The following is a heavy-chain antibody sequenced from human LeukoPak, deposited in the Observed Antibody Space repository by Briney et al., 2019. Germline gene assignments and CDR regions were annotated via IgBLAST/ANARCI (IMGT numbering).Heavy chain of an antibody. CDR3: ARPYYYDSRIDP. D-gene: IGHD3-22*01. CDR2: MYYSGST. CDR1: GGSISSGDYY. J-gene: IGHJ5*02. V-gene: IGHV4-30-4*01. Sequence: SETLSLTCTVSGGSISSGDYYWSWIRQPPGKGLEWIAYMYYSGSTYYNPALKSRVTMSADTSKNQLSLKLSSVTAADTAVYYCARPYYYDSRIDPWGQGILVTVSS.